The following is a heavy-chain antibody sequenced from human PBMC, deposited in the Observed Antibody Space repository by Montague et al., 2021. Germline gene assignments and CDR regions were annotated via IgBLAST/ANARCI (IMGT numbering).Heavy chain of an antibody. CDR2: ITLDGSST. CDR3: ARNLASAAPGAFDI. CDR1: GFSFSSYW. D-gene: IGHD6-13*01. J-gene: IGHJ3*02. Sequence: SPRLSCAASGFSFSSYWMHWVRQAPGKGLLWVSRITLDGSSTTFADSVKGRFTTSRDNAKATLYLQMNSLRVEDTAVYYCARNLASAAPGAFDIWGQGTTVTVSS. V-gene: IGHV3-74*01.